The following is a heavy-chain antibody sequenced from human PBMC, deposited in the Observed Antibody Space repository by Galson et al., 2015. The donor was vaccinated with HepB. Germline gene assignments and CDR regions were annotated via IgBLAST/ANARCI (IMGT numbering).Heavy chain of an antibody. Sequence: PALVKPTQTLTLTCTFSGFSLSTSGVGVGWIRQPPGKALEWLALIYWNDDQRYSPSLKSRLTVTKDTSKNQVVLTLTNMDPVDTATYFCAHVLQDYDVFTVHTDYWGQGTLVTVSS. CDR2: IYWNDDQ. CDR3: AHVLQDYDVFTVHTDY. V-gene: IGHV2-5*01. D-gene: IGHD3-9*01. J-gene: IGHJ4*02. CDR1: GFSLSTSGVG.